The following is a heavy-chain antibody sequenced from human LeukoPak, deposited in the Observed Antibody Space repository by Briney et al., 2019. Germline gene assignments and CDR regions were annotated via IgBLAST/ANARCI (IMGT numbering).Heavy chain of an antibody. Sequence: GGSLRLSCAASGFTFSNYGMHWVRQAPGKGLEWVSYISSSSSTIYYADSVKGRLTISRDNSKNTLYLQMNSLRAEDTAVYYCAKNPSGTDRIFDDYWGQGTLVTVSS. V-gene: IGHV3-48*01. J-gene: IGHJ4*02. CDR2: ISSSSSTI. D-gene: IGHD2-15*01. CDR1: GFTFSNYG. CDR3: AKNPSGTDRIFDDY.